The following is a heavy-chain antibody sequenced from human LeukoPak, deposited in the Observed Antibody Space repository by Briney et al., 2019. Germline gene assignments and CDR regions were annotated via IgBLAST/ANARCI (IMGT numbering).Heavy chain of an antibody. J-gene: IGHJ3*02. CDR3: ANGRITIWASTGDAFDI. CDR1: GFTFSSYG. Sequence: PGGSLRLSCAASGFTFSSYGMYWVRQAPGKGLEWVAFIRYDGSNKYYADSVKGRFTISRDNSKNTLYLQMNSLRAEDTAVYYCANGRITIWASTGDAFDIWGQGTMVTVSS. D-gene: IGHD3-3*01. CDR2: IRYDGSNK. V-gene: IGHV3-30*02.